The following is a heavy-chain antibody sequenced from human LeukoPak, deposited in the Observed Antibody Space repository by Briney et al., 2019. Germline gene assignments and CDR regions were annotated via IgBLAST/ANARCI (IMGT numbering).Heavy chain of an antibody. CDR1: GGSISSYY. CDR2: IYYSGST. J-gene: IGHJ4*02. D-gene: IGHD6-19*01. V-gene: IGHV4-59*01. Sequence: SESLSLTCTVSGGSISSYYWSWMRQPPGKGLEWIGYIYYSGSTNYNPSLKSRVTISVDTSKKQLSLKLSSVTAADTAVYYCARVSSGWVDYWGQGTLVTVSS. CDR3: ARVSSGWVDY.